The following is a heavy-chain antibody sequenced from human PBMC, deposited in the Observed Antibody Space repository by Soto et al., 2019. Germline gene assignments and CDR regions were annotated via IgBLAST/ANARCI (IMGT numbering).Heavy chain of an antibody. CDR2: SSAYNGNT. CDR3: AATSLEPRGYSYGYGGNYYYMDV. V-gene: IGHV1-18*01. CDR1: GYTFTSYG. D-gene: IGHD5-18*01. J-gene: IGHJ6*03. Sequence: QVQLVQSGAEVKKPGASVKVSCKASGYTFTSYGISWVRQAPGQGLEWMGWSSAYNGNTNYAQKLQGRVTMTTDTSTSTAYMELRSLRSDDTAVYYCAATSLEPRGYSYGYGGNYYYMDVWGKGTTVTVSS.